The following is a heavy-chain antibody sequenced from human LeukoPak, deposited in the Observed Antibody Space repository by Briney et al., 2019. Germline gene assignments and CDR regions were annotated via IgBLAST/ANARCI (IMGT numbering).Heavy chain of an antibody. J-gene: IGHJ3*02. D-gene: IGHD3-22*01. CDR2: IYSGGST. CDR1: GFTVSSNY. V-gene: IGHV3-53*01. CDR3: ARDYYDSSGYRHDAFDI. Sequence: PGGSLRLSCAASGFTVSSNYMSWVRQAPGKGLEWVSVIYSGGSTYCAASVKGRFTISRDNSKNTLYLQMNSLRAEDTAVYYCARDYYDSSGYRHDAFDIWGQGTMVTVSS.